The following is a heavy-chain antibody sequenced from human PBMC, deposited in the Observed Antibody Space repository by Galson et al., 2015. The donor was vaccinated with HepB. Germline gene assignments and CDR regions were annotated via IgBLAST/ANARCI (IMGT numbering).Heavy chain of an antibody. V-gene: IGHV3-30*18. CDR3: AKDAGGGYKPKSPPVY. CDR1: GFTFSSYV. Sequence: SLRLSCAASGFTFSSYVMHWVRQAPGKGLEWVAVISYDGSNKYYADSVKGRFTISRDNSKNTLYLQMNSLRAEDTAVYYCAKDAGGGYKPKSPPVYCGPGTLVPASS. CDR2: ISYDGSNK. J-gene: IGHJ4*02. D-gene: IGHD5-24*01.